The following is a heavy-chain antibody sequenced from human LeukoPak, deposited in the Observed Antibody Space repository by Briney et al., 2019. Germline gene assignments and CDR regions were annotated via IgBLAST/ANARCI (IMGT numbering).Heavy chain of an antibody. CDR2: ISYDGSNE. D-gene: IGHD3-16*02. Sequence: GGSLRLSCVASGFTFSSYGMHWVRQAPGKGLEWVAFISYDGSNENNADSVKGRFIISRDNSKNTLYLQMNSLRAEDTAVYYCAKGPAPRLGEFSYHALVDYWGQGTLVTVSS. CDR3: AKGPAPRLGEFSYHALVDY. V-gene: IGHV3-30*18. CDR1: GFTFSSYG. J-gene: IGHJ4*02.